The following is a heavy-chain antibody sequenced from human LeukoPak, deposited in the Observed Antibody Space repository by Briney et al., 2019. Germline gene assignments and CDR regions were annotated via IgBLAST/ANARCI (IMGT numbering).Heavy chain of an antibody. Sequence: PGGSLRLSCVVSGFTFSSYAMNWVRQAPGKGLEWVSTISGSGGSTYYADSVKGRFTISRDNSKNTLYLQMNSLRAEDTAVYYCAKDMVRGAHDAFDIWGQGTMVTVSS. CDR3: AKDMVRGAHDAFDI. J-gene: IGHJ3*02. D-gene: IGHD3-10*01. CDR1: GFTFSSYA. V-gene: IGHV3-23*01. CDR2: ISGSGGST.